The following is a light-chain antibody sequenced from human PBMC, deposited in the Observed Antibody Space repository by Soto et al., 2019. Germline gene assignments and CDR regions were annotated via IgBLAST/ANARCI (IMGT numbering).Light chain of an antibody. J-gene: IGKJ2*01. V-gene: IGKV3-20*01. CDR3: QQYGSSLFT. Sequence: ETVFTQSPGTLSLSPGETGTLSCRASQSVTSSYLACYQQKPDQAPRLLIYGASNRATGIPDRFSGSGSGTGFTLTISRXGPEDFAVYYCQQYGSSLFTFGQGTKVDIK. CDR2: GAS. CDR1: QSVTSSY.